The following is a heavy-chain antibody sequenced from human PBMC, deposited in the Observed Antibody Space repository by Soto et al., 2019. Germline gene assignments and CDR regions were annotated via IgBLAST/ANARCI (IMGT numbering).Heavy chain of an antibody. CDR3: ARGGSSSSFDY. D-gene: IGHD6-6*01. J-gene: IGHJ4*02. CDR1: GGSISSCCYY. V-gene: IGHV4-31*03. Sequence: SETLSLTFTVSGGSISSCCYYWSWIRQHPGKGLEWIGYIYYSGSTYYNPSLKSRVTISVDTSKNQFSLKLSSVTAADTAVYYCARGGSSSSFDYWGQGTQVTVSS. CDR2: IYYSGST.